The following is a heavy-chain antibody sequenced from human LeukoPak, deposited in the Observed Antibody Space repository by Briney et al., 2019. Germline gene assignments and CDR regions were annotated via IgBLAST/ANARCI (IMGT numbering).Heavy chain of an antibody. V-gene: IGHV3-74*01. CDR1: GFTLSNYW. CDR2: IKTDGTIT. CDR3: VRVEIGTYHGMDV. J-gene: IGHJ6*02. D-gene: IGHD2-2*01. Sequence: GGSLRLSCAASGFTLSNYWMHWVRQAPGEGLVWVSRIKTDGTITNYADSVKGRFTISRDNAKNTLYLQMNSLRVEDTAVYYCVRVEIGTYHGMDVWGQGTTVTVSS.